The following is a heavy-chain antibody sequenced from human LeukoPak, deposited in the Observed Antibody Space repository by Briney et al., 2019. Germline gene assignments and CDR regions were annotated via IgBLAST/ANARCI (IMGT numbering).Heavy chain of an antibody. V-gene: IGHV5-10-1*01. J-gene: IGHJ4*02. CDR2: IDPSDSYT. CDR1: GYTFTSYG. D-gene: IGHD2-2*01. Sequence: KVSCKASGYTFTSYGISWVRQAPGQELEWMGRIDPSDSYTNYSPSFQGHVTILADKSISTAYLQWSSLKASDTAMYYCARPYCSSTSCYDYWGQGTLVTVSS. CDR3: ARPYCSSTSCYDY.